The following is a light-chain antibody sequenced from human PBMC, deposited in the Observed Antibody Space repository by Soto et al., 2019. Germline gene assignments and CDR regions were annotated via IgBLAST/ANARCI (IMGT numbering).Light chain of an antibody. CDR3: QQYNNWPPVLT. CDR1: QNVRSN. Sequence: EIMMTQSPATLSVSLGERATLFCRASQNVRSNLAWYQQKPGQAPRLLIHGASSRATGIPVRFSGSGFGTEFTLTINSLQSEDFAVYYCQQYNNWPPVLTFGPGTKVEI. CDR2: GAS. V-gene: IGKV3D-15*01. J-gene: IGKJ3*01.